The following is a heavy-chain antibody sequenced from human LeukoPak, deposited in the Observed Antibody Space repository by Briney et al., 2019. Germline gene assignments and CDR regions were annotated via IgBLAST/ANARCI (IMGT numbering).Heavy chain of an antibody. Sequence: PGXXLRLSCAASGFTFSSYAMSWVRQAPGKGLEWVSAISGSGGSTYYADSVKGRFTISRDNSKNTLYLQMNSLRAEDTAVYYCAKGVYSYGYRGAFDYWGQGTLVTVSS. CDR3: AKGVYSYGYRGAFDY. D-gene: IGHD5-18*01. J-gene: IGHJ4*02. V-gene: IGHV3-23*01. CDR1: GFTFSSYA. CDR2: ISGSGGST.